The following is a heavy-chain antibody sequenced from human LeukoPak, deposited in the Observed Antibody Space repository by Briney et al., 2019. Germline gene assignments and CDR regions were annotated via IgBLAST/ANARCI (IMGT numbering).Heavy chain of an antibody. CDR2: ISGSGGST. V-gene: IGHV3-23*01. CDR1: GFTFSSYA. Sequence: GGSLRLSCAASGFTFSSYAMSWVRQAPGKGLEWVSAISGSGGSTYYADSVKGRFTISRDNSKNTLYLQMNSLRAEDTAVYYCAKTQYGGSVWYPLPYYFDYWGQGTLVTVSS. CDR3: AKTQYGGSVWYPLPYYFDY. D-gene: IGHD6-19*01. J-gene: IGHJ4*02.